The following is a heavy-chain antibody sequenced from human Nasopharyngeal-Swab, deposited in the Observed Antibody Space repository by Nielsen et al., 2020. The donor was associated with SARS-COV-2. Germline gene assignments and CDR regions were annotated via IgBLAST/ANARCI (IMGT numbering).Heavy chain of an antibody. Sequence: WIRQPPGKGLEWIGEINHSGSTNYNPSLKSRVTISVDTSKNQFSLKLCSVTAADTAVYYCARGKRSNYFRVSPPNWFDPWGQGTLVTVSS. D-gene: IGHD2/OR15-2a*01. CDR2: INHSGST. V-gene: IGHV4-34*01. J-gene: IGHJ5*02. CDR3: ARGKRSNYFRVSPPNWFDP.